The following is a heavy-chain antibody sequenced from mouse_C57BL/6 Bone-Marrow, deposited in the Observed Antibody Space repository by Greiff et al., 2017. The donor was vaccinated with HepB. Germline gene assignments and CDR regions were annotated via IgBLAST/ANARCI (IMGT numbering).Heavy chain of an antibody. CDR2: IDPETGGT. CDR1: GYTFTDYE. V-gene: IGHV1-15*01. J-gene: IGHJ3*01. Sequence: QVQLQQSGAELVRPGASVTLSCKASGYTFTDYEMHWVKQTPVHGLEWIGAIDPETGGTAYNQKFKGKAILTADKSSSTAYMELRSLTSEDSAVYYCTSEGEDLLLAYWGQGTLVTVSA. CDR3: TSEGEDLLLAY. D-gene: IGHD2-1*01.